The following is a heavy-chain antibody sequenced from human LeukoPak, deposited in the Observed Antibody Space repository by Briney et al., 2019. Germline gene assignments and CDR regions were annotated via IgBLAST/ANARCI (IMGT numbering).Heavy chain of an antibody. Sequence: GASVKVSCKASGYTFTSYGISWVRQAPGQGLEWMGWISAYNGNTNYAQKLQGRVTMTTDTSTSTAYMELRSLRSDDTAVYYCARDRGYDYVWGSYRYDFDYWGQGTLVTVSS. CDR1: GYTFTSYG. CDR3: ARDRGYDYVWGSYRYDFDY. J-gene: IGHJ4*02. D-gene: IGHD3-16*02. CDR2: ISAYNGNT. V-gene: IGHV1-18*01.